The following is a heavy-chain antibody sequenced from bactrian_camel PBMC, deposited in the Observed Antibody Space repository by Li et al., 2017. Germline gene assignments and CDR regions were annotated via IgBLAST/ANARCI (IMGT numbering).Heavy chain of an antibody. J-gene: IGHJ4*01. Sequence: HVQLVESGGGLVQPGGSLRLSCVASGYIYSSHCMAWFRQSPGKEREGVISVDSDGELRYADGAFGKFTISSDNSRNTLFLQMNNLQPGDTARYFCAVGRTMVQYMDYACPERVYRGQGTQVTVS. V-gene: IGHV3S6*01. CDR3: AVGRTMVQYMDYACPERVY. CDR1: GYIYSSHC. CDR2: VDSDGEL. D-gene: IGHD6*01.